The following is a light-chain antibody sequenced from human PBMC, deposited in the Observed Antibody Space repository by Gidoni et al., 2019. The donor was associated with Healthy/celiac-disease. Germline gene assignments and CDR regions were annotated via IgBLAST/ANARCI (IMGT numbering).Light chain of an antibody. J-gene: IGKJ1*01. Sequence: DIQMTQSPSTLSASVGDRVTITFRASQSISSWLAWYQQKPGKAPKLLIYKASSLESGVPSRFSGSGSGTEFTLTISSLHPDDFATYYCQQYNSYSRTFGQGTKVEIK. V-gene: IGKV1-5*03. CDR1: QSISSW. CDR3: QQYNSYSRT. CDR2: KAS.